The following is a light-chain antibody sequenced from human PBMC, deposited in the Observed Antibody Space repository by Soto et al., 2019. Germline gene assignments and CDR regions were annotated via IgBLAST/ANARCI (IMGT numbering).Light chain of an antibody. CDR1: QSVSSSH. CDR3: QQYDNSPLT. V-gene: IGKV3-20*01. CDR2: GVS. Sequence: EIVLTQSPGTLSLSPGERVTLSCRASQSVSSSHLAWYQQKPGQAPRLLIYGVSRRATGIPDRFSGSGSGTDFTLTISRLEPEDFAVYYCQQYDNSPLTFGGGTKVDIK. J-gene: IGKJ4*01.